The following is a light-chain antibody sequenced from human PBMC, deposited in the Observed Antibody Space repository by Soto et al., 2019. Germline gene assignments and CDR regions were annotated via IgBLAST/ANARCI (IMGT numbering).Light chain of an antibody. J-gene: IGKJ5*01. CDR1: ESVSDNY. CDR3: QQYGSSPLT. CDR2: GAS. Sequence: EIVFTQSPVTLSXSPGEMSXRXLXXSESVSDNYLAWYQQRSGQAPRLVIYGASSRASAVPDRFSGSGSGADFTLTISRLEPEDFAVYYCQQYGSSPLTFGGGTRLEIK. V-gene: IGKV3-20*01.